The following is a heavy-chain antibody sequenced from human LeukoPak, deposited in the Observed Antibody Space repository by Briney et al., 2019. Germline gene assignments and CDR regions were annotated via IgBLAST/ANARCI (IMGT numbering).Heavy chain of an antibody. J-gene: IGHJ4*02. Sequence: PSETLSLTCAVYGGSFSGYYWSWIRQPPGKGLEWIGEINHSGSTNYNPSLKSRVTISVDTSKNQFSLKLSSVTAADTAVYYCARGALPAVVGATRSRYYFDYWGQGTLVTVSS. V-gene: IGHV4-34*01. D-gene: IGHD1-26*01. CDR3: ARGALPAVVGATRSRYYFDY. CDR1: GGSFSGYY. CDR2: INHSGST.